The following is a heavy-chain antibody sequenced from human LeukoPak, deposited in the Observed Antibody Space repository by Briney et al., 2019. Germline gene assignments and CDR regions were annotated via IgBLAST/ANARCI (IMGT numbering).Heavy chain of an antibody. D-gene: IGHD3-22*01. CDR2: IIPIFGTA. J-gene: IGHJ3*02. V-gene: IGHV1-69*05. CDR3: ARATTLYYYDSSGIDAFDI. CDR1: GSTFSSYD. Sequence: GASVKVSCKASGSTFSSYDINWVRHATRQGLEWMGRIIPIFGTANYAQKFQGRVTITTDESTSTAYMELSSLRSEDTAVYYCARATTLYYYDSSGIDAFDIWGQGTMVTVSS.